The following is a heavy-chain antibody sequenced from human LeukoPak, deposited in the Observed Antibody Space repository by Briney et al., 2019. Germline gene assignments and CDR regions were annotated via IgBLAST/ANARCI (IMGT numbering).Heavy chain of an antibody. D-gene: IGHD3-22*01. J-gene: IGHJ4*02. CDR1: GYSIGSGYY. CDR2: IYHSGST. Sequence: SETLSLTCTVSGYSIGSGYYWGWIRQPPGKGLEWIGSIYHSGSTYYNPSLKSRVTISVDTSKNQFSLKLSSVTAADTAVYYCARGETGMIVVVTPFDYWGQGTLVTVSS. CDR3: ARGETGMIVVVTPFDY. V-gene: IGHV4-38-2*02.